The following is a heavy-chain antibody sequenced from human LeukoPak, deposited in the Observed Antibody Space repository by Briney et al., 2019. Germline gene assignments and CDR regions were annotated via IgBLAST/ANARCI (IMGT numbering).Heavy chain of an antibody. CDR2: ISAYNGNT. CDR3: ARFSAFWSSSRFYYFDY. Sequence: GASVKVSCKASGYTFTSYGISWVRQAPGQGLEWMGWISAYNGNTNYAQKLQGRVTMTTDTSTSTAYMELRSLRSDDTAVYYCARFSAFWSSSRFYYFDYWGQGTLVTVSS. D-gene: IGHD6-13*01. CDR1: GYTFTSYG. V-gene: IGHV1-18*01. J-gene: IGHJ4*02.